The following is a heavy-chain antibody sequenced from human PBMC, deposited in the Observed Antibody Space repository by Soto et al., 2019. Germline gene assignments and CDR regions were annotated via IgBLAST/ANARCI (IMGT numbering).Heavy chain of an antibody. Sequence: QVQLVESGGGVVQPGRSLTLSCAASGFTFSNYGMHWVRQAPGKGLEWVAVILNDGSNRYHADSAKDRFTISRDNSKNTLYLQMNSLRAEDTALYYCARDDEYSGNGMDVWGQGTTVTVS. D-gene: IGHD3-10*01. V-gene: IGHV3-33*01. CDR3: ARDDEYSGNGMDV. J-gene: IGHJ6*02. CDR2: ILNDGSNR. CDR1: GFTFSNYG.